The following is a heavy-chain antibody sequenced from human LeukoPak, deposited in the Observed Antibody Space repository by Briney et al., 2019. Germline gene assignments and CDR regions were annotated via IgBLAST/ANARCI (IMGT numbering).Heavy chain of an antibody. D-gene: IGHD3-16*01. J-gene: IGHJ4*02. V-gene: IGHV4-34*01. Sequence: SETLSLTCAVYGESFSGYYWSWLRQPPGKGLEWIGEINHSGSTNYNPSLKSRVTISVDTSKNQFSLKLSSVTAADTAVYYCARDHRRGTFDYWGQGTLVTVSS. CDR3: ARDHRRGTFDY. CDR2: INHSGST. CDR1: GESFSGYY.